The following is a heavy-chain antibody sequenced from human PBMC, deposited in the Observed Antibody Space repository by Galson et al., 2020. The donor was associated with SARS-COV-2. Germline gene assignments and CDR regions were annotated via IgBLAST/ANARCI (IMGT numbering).Heavy chain of an antibody. CDR3: AVPMVRGVIVSAFDM. CDR1: GGSIRGSSYF. CDR2: ISYSAST. V-gene: IGHV4-39*01. Sequence: SETLSLTCTVSGGSIRGSSYFWGWIRQPPGKGLEWIGGISYSASTYYNPSLKSQVTISVDTSKNQFSLKLSFVTAADTAVYYCAVPMVRGVIVSAFDMWGQGTMVTVST. D-gene: IGHD3-10*01. J-gene: IGHJ3*02.